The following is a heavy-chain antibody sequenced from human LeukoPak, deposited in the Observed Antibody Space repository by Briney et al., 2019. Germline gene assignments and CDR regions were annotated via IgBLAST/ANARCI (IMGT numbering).Heavy chain of an antibody. D-gene: IGHD2-2*01. CDR3: ASEDCSSRGCWFDP. Sequence: SETLSLTCAVSGDSLSSGYYWDWIRPPPGKGLEWIGGVYYSGSAYYNPSLKSRVTISVDTSKNRFSLKLNSVTAADTAVYYCASEDCSSRGCWFDPWGQGTLVTVSS. V-gene: IGHV4-38-2*01. CDR2: VYYSGSA. J-gene: IGHJ5*02. CDR1: GDSLSSGYY.